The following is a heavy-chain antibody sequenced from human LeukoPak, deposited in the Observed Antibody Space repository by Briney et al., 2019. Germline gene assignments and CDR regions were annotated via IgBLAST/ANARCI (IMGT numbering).Heavy chain of an antibody. Sequence: GGSLRLSCAASGFTFSSYWVTWVRQAPGKGLKWVASIKQDGNEKYYVDSVKGRFTISRDNARNSLYLQMSSLRADDTAVYYCARDGAFRIYDYWGQGTLVTVSS. CDR3: ARDGAFRIYDY. CDR2: IKQDGNEK. V-gene: IGHV3-7*01. J-gene: IGHJ4*02. D-gene: IGHD3-3*02. CDR1: GFTFSSYW.